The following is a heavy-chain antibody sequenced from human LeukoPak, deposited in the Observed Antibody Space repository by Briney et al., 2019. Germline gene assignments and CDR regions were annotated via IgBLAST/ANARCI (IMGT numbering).Heavy chain of an antibody. CDR3: ARDVGDTGNPYFFDY. D-gene: IGHD2-8*02. Sequence: GASVKVSCKASGYTFTTYGISWARQAPGQGLEWMGWISADNGNTNYAQNLQGRVTMTTDTSTSTAYMELRSLRPDDTAVYYCARDVGDTGNPYFFDYWGQGTLVTVSS. CDR2: ISADNGNT. V-gene: IGHV1-18*01. CDR1: GYTFTTYG. J-gene: IGHJ4*02.